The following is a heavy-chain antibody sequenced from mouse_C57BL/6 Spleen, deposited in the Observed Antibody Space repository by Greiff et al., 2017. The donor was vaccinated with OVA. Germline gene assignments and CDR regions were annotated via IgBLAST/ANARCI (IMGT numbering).Heavy chain of an antibody. J-gene: IGHJ3*01. CDR2: IYPGSGST. Sequence: QVQLQQPGAELVKPGASVKMSCKASGYTFTSYWITWVKQRPGQGLEWFGDIYPGSGSTNYNEKFKSKATLTVDTSSSTAYMQLSSLTSEDSAVYYCARYSGVVARDWFAYWGQGTLVTVSA. V-gene: IGHV1-55*01. CDR1: GYTFTSYW. CDR3: ARYSGVVARDWFAY. D-gene: IGHD1-1*01.